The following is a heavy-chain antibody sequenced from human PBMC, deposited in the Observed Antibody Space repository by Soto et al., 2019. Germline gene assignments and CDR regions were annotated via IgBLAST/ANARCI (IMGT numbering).Heavy chain of an antibody. J-gene: IGHJ4*02. D-gene: IGHD3-10*01. CDR2: IYYSGST. V-gene: IGHV4-31*03. Sequence: PSETLSLTCTVSGGSISSGGYHWSWIRQHPGKGLEWIGYIYYSGSTYYNPSLKSRVTISVDTSKNQFSLKLGSGTDADTAVYYCARWRQVRGVDTQIRYFDYWGQGTLVTVSS. CDR3: ARWRQVRGVDTQIRYFDY. CDR1: GGSISSGGYH.